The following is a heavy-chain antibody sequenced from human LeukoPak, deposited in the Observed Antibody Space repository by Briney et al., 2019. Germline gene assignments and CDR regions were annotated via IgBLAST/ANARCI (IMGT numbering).Heavy chain of an antibody. Sequence: AGGSLRLSCAASGFTFSSYAMSWVRQAPGKGLEWVSSISSSSSYIYYADSVKGRFTISRDNAKNSLYLQMNSLRAEDTAVYYCAGGNYDILGDAFDIWGQGTMVTVSS. V-gene: IGHV3-21*01. CDR1: GFTFSSYA. CDR3: AGGNYDILGDAFDI. D-gene: IGHD3-9*01. J-gene: IGHJ3*02. CDR2: ISSSSSYI.